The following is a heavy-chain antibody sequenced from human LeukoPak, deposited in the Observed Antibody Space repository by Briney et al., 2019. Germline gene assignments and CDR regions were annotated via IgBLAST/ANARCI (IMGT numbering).Heavy chain of an antibody. Sequence: SETLSLTCAVSGYSINSGYYWGWIRPPPGKGLEWIGSIYHSGTTYYNPSLKSRVTISVDTSKNQFSLKLSSVTAADTAVYYCVRLKSFSGYFGVFDIWGQGTMVTVSS. V-gene: IGHV4-38-2*01. CDR1: GYSINSGYY. CDR3: VRLKSFSGYFGVFDI. CDR2: IYHSGTT. D-gene: IGHD4-17*01. J-gene: IGHJ3*02.